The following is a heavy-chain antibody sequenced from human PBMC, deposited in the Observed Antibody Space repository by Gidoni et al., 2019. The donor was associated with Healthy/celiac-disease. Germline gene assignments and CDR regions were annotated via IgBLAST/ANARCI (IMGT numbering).Heavy chain of an antibody. D-gene: IGHD3-10*01. J-gene: IGHJ4*02. CDR2: ISWNSGSI. CDR1: GFTFDDYA. V-gene: IGHV3-9*01. CDR3: AKGYSGSGSYYNVDY. Sequence: EVQLVESGGGLVQPGRSLRLSCAASGFTFDDYAMHWVRQAPGKGLEWVSGISWNSGSIGYADSVKGRFTISRDNAKNSLYLQMNSLRAEDTALYYCAKGYSGSGSYYNVDYWGQGTLVTVSS.